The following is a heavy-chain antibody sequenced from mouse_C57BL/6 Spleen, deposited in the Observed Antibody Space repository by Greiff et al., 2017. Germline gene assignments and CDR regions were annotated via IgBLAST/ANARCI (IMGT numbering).Heavy chain of an antibody. Sequence: VQLQQSGPELVKPGASVKISCKASGYAFSSSWMNWVKQRPGKGLEWIGRFYPGDGDTNYNGKFKGKATLTADKSSSTAYMQLSSLTSEDSAVYFCARTPFAYWGQGTLVTVAA. CDR1: GYAFSSSW. CDR3: ARTPFAY. J-gene: IGHJ3*01. CDR2: FYPGDGDT. V-gene: IGHV1-82*01.